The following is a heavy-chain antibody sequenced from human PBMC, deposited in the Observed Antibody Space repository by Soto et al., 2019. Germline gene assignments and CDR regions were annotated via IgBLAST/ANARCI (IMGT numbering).Heavy chain of an antibody. Sequence: PSETLSLTCAVYGGSFSGYYWSWIRQPPGKGLEWIGEINHSGSTNYNPSLKSRVTISVDTSKNQFSLKLSSVTAADTAVYYCARVGPPDSYGFYYFDYWGQGTLVTSPQ. J-gene: IGHJ4*02. D-gene: IGHD5-18*01. CDR1: GGSFSGYY. CDR3: ARVGPPDSYGFYYFDY. CDR2: INHSGST. V-gene: IGHV4-34*01.